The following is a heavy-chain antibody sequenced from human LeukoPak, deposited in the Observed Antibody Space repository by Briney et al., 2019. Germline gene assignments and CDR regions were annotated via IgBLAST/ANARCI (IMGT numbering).Heavy chain of an antibody. V-gene: IGHV4-59*01. CDR1: GGPISSYY. CDR3: ARGGPDAFDI. CDR2: IYYSGST. Sequence: PSETLSLTCTVSGGPISSYYWSWIRQPPGKGLEWIGYIYYSGSTNYNPSLKSRVTISVDTSKNQFSLNLSSVTAADTAVYYCARGGPDAFDIWGQGTMVTVSS. J-gene: IGHJ3*02. D-gene: IGHD3-10*01.